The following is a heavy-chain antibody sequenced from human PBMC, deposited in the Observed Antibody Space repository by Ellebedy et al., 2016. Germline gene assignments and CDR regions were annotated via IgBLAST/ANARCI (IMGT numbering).Heavy chain of an antibody. V-gene: IGHV3-23*01. CDR2: ISGGGDAT. D-gene: IGHD4-17*01. CDR1: GLRFGNFF. J-gene: IGHJ4*02. Sequence: GESLKISXVASGLRFGNFFMTWVRQAPGGGLEWVSTISGGGDATVYADSVKGRFTVSRDNSRNTLFLQMNSLRAEDTAIYYCYYGHYSGSWGQGTLVTVS. CDR3: YYGHYSGS.